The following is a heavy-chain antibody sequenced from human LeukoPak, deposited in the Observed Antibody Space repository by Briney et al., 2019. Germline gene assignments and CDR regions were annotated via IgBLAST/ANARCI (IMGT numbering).Heavy chain of an antibody. V-gene: IGHV1-2*02. CDR2: INPNSGGT. J-gene: IGHJ6*03. CDR3: ARVRRRGIQLWFGRSPGYYYMDV. D-gene: IGHD5-18*01. Sequence: GASVKVSCKASGYTFTGYYIHWVRQAPGQGLEWMGWINPNSGGTNYAQKFQGRVTMTRDTSISTAYMELSRLTSDDTAVYYCARVRRRGIQLWFGRSPGYYYMDVWGKGTTVTISS. CDR1: GYTFTGYY.